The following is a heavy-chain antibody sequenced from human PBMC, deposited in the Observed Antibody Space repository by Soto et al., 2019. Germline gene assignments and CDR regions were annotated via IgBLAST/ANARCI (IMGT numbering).Heavy chain of an antibody. CDR1: GGSISSGGYY. D-gene: IGHD3-10*01. V-gene: IGHV4-31*03. CDR2: IYYSGST. Sequence: QVQLQESGPGLVKPSQTLSLTCTVSGGSISSGGYYWSWIRQHPGKGLEWIGYIYYSGSTYYNPSLQSRVTISVDTSKNQFSLKLSSVTAADTAVYYCARVTQYGSGSYLRVYFDYWGQGTLVTVSS. CDR3: ARVTQYGSGSYLRVYFDY. J-gene: IGHJ4*02.